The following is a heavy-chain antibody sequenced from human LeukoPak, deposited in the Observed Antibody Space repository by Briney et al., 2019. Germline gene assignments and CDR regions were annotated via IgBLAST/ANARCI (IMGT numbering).Heavy chain of an antibody. D-gene: IGHD2-15*01. V-gene: IGHV3-66*01. CDR3: ARSLGYCSGGSCYLAA. CDR2: IYSGGST. CDR1: GFTVSSNY. Sequence: GGSLRLSCAASGFTVSSNYMSWVRQAPGKGLEWVSVIYSGGSTYYADSVKGRFTISRDNSKNTLYLQMNSLRAEDTAVYYCARSLGYCSGGSCYLAAWGQGTLVTVSS. J-gene: IGHJ5*02.